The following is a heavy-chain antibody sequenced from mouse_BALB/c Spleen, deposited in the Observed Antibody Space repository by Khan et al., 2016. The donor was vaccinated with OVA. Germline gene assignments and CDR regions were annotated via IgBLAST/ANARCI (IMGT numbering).Heavy chain of an antibody. CDR2: ISTGGSYT. Sequence: EVELVESGGDLVKPGGSLKLSCAASGFTFSTYGMSWVRQTPDKRLEWVATISTGGSYTYYPDSVKGRFTISRDNAKNTLYLQMSSLKSEDTAVFYCARLADYYDSEGFAYWGQGTLVTVSA. V-gene: IGHV5-6*01. J-gene: IGHJ3*01. D-gene: IGHD1-1*01. CDR3: ARLADYYDSEGFAY. CDR1: GFTFSTYG.